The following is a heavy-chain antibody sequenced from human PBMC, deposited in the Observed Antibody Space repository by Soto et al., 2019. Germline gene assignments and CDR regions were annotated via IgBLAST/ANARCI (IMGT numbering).Heavy chain of an antibody. Sequence: PGGSLRLSCAASGFTFSSYAMSWVRQAPGKGLEWVSAISGSGGSTYYADSVKGRFTISRDNSKNTLYLQINSLRAEDTAVYYCAKVLRDYYDILTGYFPFDYWGQGTLVTVSS. D-gene: IGHD3-9*01. CDR1: GFTFSSYA. V-gene: IGHV3-23*01. J-gene: IGHJ4*02. CDR2: ISGSGGST. CDR3: AKVLRDYYDILTGYFPFDY.